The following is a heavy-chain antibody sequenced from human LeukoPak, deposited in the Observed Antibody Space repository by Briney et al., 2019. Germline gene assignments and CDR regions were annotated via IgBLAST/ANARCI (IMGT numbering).Heavy chain of an antibody. CDR1: GASISSNW. Sequence: PSETLSLTCAVSGASISSNWWNWVRQPPGKGLEWIGEIHHSGSANYNPSLKSRVTISLDTSENHFSLRLSSVTAADTAVYYCARTGIAAAGYYYYYGMDVWGQGTTVTVSS. J-gene: IGHJ6*02. CDR2: IHHSGSA. CDR3: ARTGIAAAGYYYYYGMDV. V-gene: IGHV4-4*02. D-gene: IGHD6-13*01.